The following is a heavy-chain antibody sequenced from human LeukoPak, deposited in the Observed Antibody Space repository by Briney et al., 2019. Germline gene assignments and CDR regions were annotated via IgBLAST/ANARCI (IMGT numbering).Heavy chain of an antibody. CDR1: RYTFISYY. J-gene: IGHJ3*02. CDR2: ISPSGGST. Sequence: ASVKVSCKASRYTFISYYVHWVRQAPGQGLEWMGIISPSGGSTSYAQKFQGRVTMTRDTSTSTVYMDLSSLRSDDTAVYYCARGGRGSSWYGNDAFDIWGPGTMVTVYS. D-gene: IGHD6-13*01. CDR3: ARGGRGSSWYGNDAFDI. V-gene: IGHV1-46*01.